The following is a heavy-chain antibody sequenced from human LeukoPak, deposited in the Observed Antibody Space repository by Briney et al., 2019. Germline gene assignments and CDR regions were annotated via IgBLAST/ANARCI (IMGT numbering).Heavy chain of an antibody. CDR2: INSKTDGGTT. J-gene: IGHJ4*02. D-gene: IGHD3-9*01. V-gene: IGHV3-15*01. CDR1: GFTFSNAW. CDR3: TTGALSPLTYYDILTGYYNPTFDY. Sequence: KPGGSLRLSCAASGFTFSNAWMSWVRQAPGKGLEWVGRINSKTDGGTTDYAAPVKGRFTISRDDSKNTLYLQMNSLKTEDTAVYYCTTGALSPLTYYDILTGYYNPTFDYWGQGTLVTVSS.